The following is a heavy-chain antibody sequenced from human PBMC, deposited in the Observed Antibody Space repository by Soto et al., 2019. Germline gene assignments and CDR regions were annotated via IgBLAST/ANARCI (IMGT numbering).Heavy chain of an antibody. V-gene: IGHV1-18*04. CDR3: SRDFGNDLSAPGEVFDY. CDR1: GYFFTSYG. D-gene: IGHD3-16*01. J-gene: IGHJ4*01. Sequence: QVQLVQSGGEVVQPGASVKVSCKASGYFFTSYGITWVRQAPGQGLEWMGWISPYNGNTKYAQNFQGRVTMTTDTSKSTSYMEGRRLRSNDPAVYYCSRDFGNDLSAPGEVFDYWGQGTLVTDSS. CDR2: ISPYNGNT.